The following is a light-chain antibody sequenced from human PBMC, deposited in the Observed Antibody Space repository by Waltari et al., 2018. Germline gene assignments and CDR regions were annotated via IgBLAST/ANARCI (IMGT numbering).Light chain of an antibody. CDR2: GAS. CDR3: QQTYSPPLT. J-gene: IGKJ4*01. CDR1: QTISTS. V-gene: IGKV1-39*01. Sequence: DIQMTQSPSSLSASVGDRVIITCRAGQTISTSFSWYQQKPGQAPKVLVLGASRLQSEVPARVSGSGSGTDFTLTIDSRQPEDFATYYCQQTYSPPLTFGGGTKVDIK.